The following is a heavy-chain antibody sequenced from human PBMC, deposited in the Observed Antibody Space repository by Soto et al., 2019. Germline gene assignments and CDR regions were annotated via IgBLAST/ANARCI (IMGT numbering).Heavy chain of an antibody. Sequence: LSLTCTVSGGSISRGGYYWSWIRQHPGKGLEWIGYIYYSGSTYYNPSLKSRVTISVDTSKNQFSLKLSSVTAADTAVYYCAREVGYSSSWYREDWFDPWGQGTLVTVSS. D-gene: IGHD6-13*01. CDR2: IYYSGST. J-gene: IGHJ5*02. V-gene: IGHV4-31*03. CDR1: GGSISRGGYY. CDR3: AREVGYSSSWYREDWFDP.